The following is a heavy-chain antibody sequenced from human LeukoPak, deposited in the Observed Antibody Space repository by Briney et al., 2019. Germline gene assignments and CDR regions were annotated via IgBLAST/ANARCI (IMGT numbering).Heavy chain of an antibody. D-gene: IGHD4-17*01. CDR2: ISYDGSER. Sequence: GGSLRLSCAASGFTFSRNALHWVRQAPGKGLEWVAVISYDGSERYYTDSVKGRFTISRDNSKNTVYLQMHSLRVEDMAMYYCAKDLAYGDYVGYFDDWGRGTLVTVSS. V-gene: IGHV3-30*18. CDR1: GFTFSRNA. J-gene: IGHJ4*02. CDR3: AKDLAYGDYVGYFDD.